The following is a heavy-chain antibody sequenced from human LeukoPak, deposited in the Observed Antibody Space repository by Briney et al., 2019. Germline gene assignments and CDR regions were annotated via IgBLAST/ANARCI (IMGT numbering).Heavy chain of an antibody. D-gene: IGHD3-10*01. V-gene: IGHV1-69*13. CDR1: GGTLSNNV. CDR3: ARGFDYYGSGSYYNGEFGYYYYMDV. Sequence: SVKVSCKASGGTLSNNVVSWVRQAPGQGLEWMGDIIPVFGTTNYAQKFQGRVTITADESTSTAYMELSSLRSEDTAVYYCARGFDYYGSGSYYNGEFGYYYYMDVWGKGTTVTISS. J-gene: IGHJ6*03. CDR2: IIPVFGTT.